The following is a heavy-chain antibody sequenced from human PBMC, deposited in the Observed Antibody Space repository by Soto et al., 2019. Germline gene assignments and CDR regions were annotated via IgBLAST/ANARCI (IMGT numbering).Heavy chain of an antibody. D-gene: IGHD1-1*01. J-gene: IGHJ6*02. CDR2: IYYSGST. Sequence: PSETLSLTCTVSGGPVNSGGYHWSWIRQHPGKGLEWIGDIYYSGSTYYNPSLKSRVTISIDTSTNHFSLHLSALTAADTAVYYCARAPIPNWNYYGMDVWGQGXTVTVSS. CDR3: ARAPIPNWNYYGMDV. CDR1: GGPVNSGGYH. V-gene: IGHV4-31*02.